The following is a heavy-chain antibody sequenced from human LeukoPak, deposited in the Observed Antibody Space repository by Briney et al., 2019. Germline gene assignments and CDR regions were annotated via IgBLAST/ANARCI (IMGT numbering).Heavy chain of an antibody. V-gene: IGHV5-10-1*01. CDR3: ARLFLEDIVVVPAAIVDY. Sequence: GESLKISCKGSGYSFTSYWISWVRQMPGKGLEWMGRIDPSDSYTNYSPSFQGHVTISADKSISTAYLQWSSPKASDTAMYYCARLFLEDIVVVPAAIVDYWGQGTLVTVSS. J-gene: IGHJ4*02. D-gene: IGHD2-2*01. CDR2: IDPSDSYT. CDR1: GYSFTSYW.